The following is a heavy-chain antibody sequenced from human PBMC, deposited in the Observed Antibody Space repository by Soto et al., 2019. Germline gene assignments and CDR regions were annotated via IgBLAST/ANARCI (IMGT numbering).Heavy chain of an antibody. D-gene: IGHD2-15*01. Sequence: EVQLVESGGGLVKPGGSLRLSCAASGFTFSSYSMNWVRQAPGKGLEWVSSISSSSSYIYYADSVKGRFTISRDNAKNSLYLQMNSLRAEDTAVYYCASGGSPSPHYWGQGTLVTVSS. V-gene: IGHV3-21*01. CDR1: GFTFSSYS. J-gene: IGHJ4*02. CDR2: ISSSSSYI. CDR3: ASGGSPSPHY.